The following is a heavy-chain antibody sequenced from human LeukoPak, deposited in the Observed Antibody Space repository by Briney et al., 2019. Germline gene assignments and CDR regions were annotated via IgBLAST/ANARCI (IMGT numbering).Heavy chain of an antibody. V-gene: IGHV3-23*01. D-gene: IGHD3-22*01. CDR1: GFTFSSYG. Sequence: QPGGSLRLSCAASGFTFSSYGMSWVRQAPGKGLEWVSAIGGSGGSTYYADSVKGRFTISRDNSKNTLYLQMNSLRAEDTAVYYCAVVHYDGPDGYFDYWGQGTLVTVSS. CDR3: AVVHYDGPDGYFDY. CDR2: IGGSGGST. J-gene: IGHJ4*02.